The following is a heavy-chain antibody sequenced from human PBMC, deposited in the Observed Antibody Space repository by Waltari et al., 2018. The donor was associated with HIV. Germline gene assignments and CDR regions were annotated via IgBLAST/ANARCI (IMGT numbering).Heavy chain of an antibody. CDR2: INHIGSA. V-gene: IGHV4-34*02. Sequence: QVRLQQWGTGLLKPSDTLSLTCAVYGGSFSGYYWSWIRQSPERGLEWIGEINHIGSATYNPSLKSLFTMSGDTSKNQFSLKMKSVTAADTSIFYCARGGGTSGHDRNYDSWGQGTLVTVSS. CDR3: ARGGGTSGHDRNYDS. J-gene: IGHJ4*02. CDR1: GGSFSGYY. D-gene: IGHD6-25*01.